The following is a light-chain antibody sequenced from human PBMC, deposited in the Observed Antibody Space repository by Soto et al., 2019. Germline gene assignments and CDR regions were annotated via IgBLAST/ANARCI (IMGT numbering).Light chain of an antibody. J-gene: IGLJ1*01. CDR2: EGS. V-gene: IGLV2-23*01. CDR1: SSDGGSYNL. CDR3: CSYAGSSTYV. Sequence: SALPQPASVSGSPGQSITISCTGTSSDGGSYNLVSWYHQHPGKAPKLMMYEGSKRPSGVSNRFSASKSGNTASLTISGPQAEDQADYYCCSYAGSSTYVFGTGTKVTVL.